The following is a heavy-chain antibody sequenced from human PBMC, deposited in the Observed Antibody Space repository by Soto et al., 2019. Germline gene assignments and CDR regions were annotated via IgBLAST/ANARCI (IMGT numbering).Heavy chain of an antibody. D-gene: IGHD2-15*01. CDR3: ARDQIGYCSGGSCYSESWFDP. CDR1: GGSISSGGYY. CDR2: IYYSGST. V-gene: IGHV4-31*03. J-gene: IGHJ5*02. Sequence: QVQLQESGPGLVKPSQTLSLTCTVSGGSISSGGYYWSWIRQHPGKGLEWIGYIYYSGSTYYNPSLKSRVTISVDTSKNQFSLKLSSVTAADTAVYYCARDQIGYCSGGSCYSESWFDPWGQGTLVTVSS.